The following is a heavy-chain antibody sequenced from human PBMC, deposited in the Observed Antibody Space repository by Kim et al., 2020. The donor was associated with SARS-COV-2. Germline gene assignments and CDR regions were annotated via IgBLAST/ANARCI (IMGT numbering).Heavy chain of an antibody. Sequence: YADSVTGRFPISRAISKNTLYLQMNSLTGEYTAVYYCARCLYSYGSYAFDIWGKGTLVTVSS. V-gene: IGHV3-23*01. D-gene: IGHD5-18*01. J-gene: IGHJ3*02. CDR3: ARCLYSYGSYAFDI.